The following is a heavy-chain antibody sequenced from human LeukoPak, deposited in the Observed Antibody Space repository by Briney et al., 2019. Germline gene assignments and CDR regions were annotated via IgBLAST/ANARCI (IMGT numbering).Heavy chain of an antibody. J-gene: IGHJ4*02. Sequence: SETLSLTCTVSGGSISSSSYYWGWIRQPPGKGLEWIGSIYYSGSTYYNPSLKSRVTISVDTSKNQFSLKLSSVTAADTAVYYCARVGSGWYGRLKGYFDYWGQGTLVTVSS. V-gene: IGHV4-39*07. D-gene: IGHD6-19*01. CDR1: GGSISSSSYY. CDR2: IYYSGST. CDR3: ARVGSGWYGRLKGYFDY.